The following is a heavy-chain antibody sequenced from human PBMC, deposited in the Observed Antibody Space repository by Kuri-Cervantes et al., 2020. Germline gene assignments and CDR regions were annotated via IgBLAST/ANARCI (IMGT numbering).Heavy chain of an antibody. CDR2: IYYSGST. V-gene: IGHV4-59*12. Sequence: SETLSLTCTVSGGSISSYYWSWVRQPPGKGLEWIGYIYYSGSTNYNPSLKSRVTISVDRSKNQFSLKLRSVTAADTAVYYCARRHTELRLGELYWFDPWGQGTLVTVFS. J-gene: IGHJ5*02. D-gene: IGHD3-16*01. CDR3: ARRHTELRLGELYWFDP. CDR1: GGSISSYY.